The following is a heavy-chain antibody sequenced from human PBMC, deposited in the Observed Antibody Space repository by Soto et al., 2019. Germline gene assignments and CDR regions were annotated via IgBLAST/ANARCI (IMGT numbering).Heavy chain of an antibody. CDR2: IFGSGAPT. Sequence: EVQLLESGGGWVQPGGSLRLACAASGFTFRHYAMSRVRQAPGKGLQWVSTIFGSGAPTPYADSVKGRFGISIDNSNNMLLLEMNSLKDEDTAVYYCTRESSSWGFAFDLWGQGTRVAVSS. CDR1: GFTFRHYA. J-gene: IGHJ3*01. D-gene: IGHD3-16*01. V-gene: IGHV3-23*01. CDR3: TRESSSWGFAFDL.